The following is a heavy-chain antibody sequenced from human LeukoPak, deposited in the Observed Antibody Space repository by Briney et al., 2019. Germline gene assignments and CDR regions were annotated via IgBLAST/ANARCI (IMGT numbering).Heavy chain of an antibody. Sequence: SETLSLTCAVYGGSFSGYYWSWIRQPPGKGLEWIGEINHSGSTNYNPSLKSRVTISVDTSKNQFSLKLSSVTAADTAVYYCARRSLYSNYLVYYYYYMDVWGKGTTVTVSS. CDR1: GGSFSGYY. D-gene: IGHD4-11*01. CDR2: INHSGST. J-gene: IGHJ6*03. CDR3: ARRSLYSNYLVYYYYYMDV. V-gene: IGHV4-34*01.